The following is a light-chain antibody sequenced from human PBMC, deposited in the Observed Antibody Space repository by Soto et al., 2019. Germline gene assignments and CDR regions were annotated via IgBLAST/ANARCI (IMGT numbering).Light chain of an antibody. CDR2: TTS. CDR1: QGISKW. CDR3: QQANSFPIT. Sequence: DIQMTQSPSSVSASVGDRVTMTCRASQGISKWIAWYQQKPGRAPKLLIYTTSILQTGVPSRFTGSGFGTDFTLTISNLQPEDSATYYCQQANSFPITFGQGTQLDMK. V-gene: IGKV1-12*01. J-gene: IGKJ5*01.